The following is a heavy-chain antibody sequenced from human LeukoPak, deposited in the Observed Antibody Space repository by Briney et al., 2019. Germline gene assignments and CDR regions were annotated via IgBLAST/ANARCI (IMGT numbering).Heavy chain of an antibody. D-gene: IGHD3-10*01. V-gene: IGHV5-51*01. Sequence: GESLKISCKGSGYRFTSYWIGWVRQMPGKGLEWMGIIYPGDSDTRYSPSFQGQVTISADKSISTAYLQWSSLKASDTAMYYCARTSGGSGSYYNGDFDYWGQGTLVTVSS. J-gene: IGHJ4*02. CDR1: GYRFTSYW. CDR3: ARTSGGSGSYYNGDFDY. CDR2: IYPGDSDT.